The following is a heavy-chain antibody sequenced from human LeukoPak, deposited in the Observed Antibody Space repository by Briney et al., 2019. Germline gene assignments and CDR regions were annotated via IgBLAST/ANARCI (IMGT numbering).Heavy chain of an antibody. CDR2: IKQDGSEK. V-gene: IGHV3-7*01. CDR1: GFTFSSYA. Sequence: QPGGSLRLPCAASGFTFSSYAMSWVRQAPGKGLEWLANIKQDGSEKYYVDSVKGRFTISRDNAKNSLYLQKNSLRAEDTAVYYCARVHLSRGSDASAVDWGQGTLLTVSS. J-gene: IGHJ4*02. D-gene: IGHD4-23*01. CDR3: ARVHLSRGSDASAVD.